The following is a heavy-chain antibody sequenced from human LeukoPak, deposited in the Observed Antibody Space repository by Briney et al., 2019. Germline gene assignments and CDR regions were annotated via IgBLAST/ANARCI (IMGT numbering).Heavy chain of an antibody. CDR3: ARSYYGSGSYYNAPFFDF. CDR2: INGDGSST. CDR1: GFSFSSYW. J-gene: IGHJ4*02. V-gene: IGHV3-74*01. Sequence: PGGSLRLSCAASGFSFSSYWMHWVRQAPGKGLVWVSGINGDGSSTNYADSVKGRFIISRDNAKNTLYLEMNSRRAEDTAVYYCARSYYGSGSYYNAPFFDFWGQGTLVTVSS. D-gene: IGHD3-10*01.